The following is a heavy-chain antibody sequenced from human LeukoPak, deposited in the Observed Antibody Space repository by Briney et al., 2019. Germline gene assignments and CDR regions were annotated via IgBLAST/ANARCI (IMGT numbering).Heavy chain of an antibody. J-gene: IGHJ3*02. CDR2: IWYDGSNK. D-gene: IGHD4-17*01. CDR3: ATLWDYGDYGDAFDI. Sequence: GGSLRLSCAASGFTFSSYGMHWVRQAPGKGLEGVAVIWYDGSNKYYADSVKGRFTISRDNSKNTLYLQMNSLRAEDTAVYYCATLWDYGDYGDAFDIWGQGTMVTVSS. CDR1: GFTFSSYG. V-gene: IGHV3-33*01.